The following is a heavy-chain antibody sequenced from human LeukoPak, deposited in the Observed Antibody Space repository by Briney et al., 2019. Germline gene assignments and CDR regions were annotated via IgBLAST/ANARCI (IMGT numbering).Heavy chain of an antibody. Sequence: GGSLRLSCAASGFTFSSYWMSWVRQAPGKGLEWVANIKQDGSEKYYVDSVKGRFTISRDNAKSSLYLQMNSLRAEDTAVYYCARVRDGYNYGIDYWGQGTLVTVSS. J-gene: IGHJ4*02. V-gene: IGHV3-7*01. CDR2: IKQDGSEK. D-gene: IGHD5-24*01. CDR3: ARVRDGYNYGIDY. CDR1: GFTFSSYW.